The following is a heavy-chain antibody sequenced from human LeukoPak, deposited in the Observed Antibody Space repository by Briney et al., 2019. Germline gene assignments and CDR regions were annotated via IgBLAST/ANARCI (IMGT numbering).Heavy chain of an antibody. CDR1: GFTFSNYS. D-gene: IGHD1-26*01. CDR3: VRIRDSGSYYFYYGMDV. Sequence: PGRSLRLSCAVSGFTFSNYSMNWVRQAPGKGLEWVSYVSRTSSTILYADSVKGRFTISRDKAKNSVYLQMNSLRDEDTAVYYCVRIRDSGSYYFYYGMDVWGQGTTVTVSS. V-gene: IGHV3-48*02. J-gene: IGHJ6*02. CDR2: VSRTSSTI.